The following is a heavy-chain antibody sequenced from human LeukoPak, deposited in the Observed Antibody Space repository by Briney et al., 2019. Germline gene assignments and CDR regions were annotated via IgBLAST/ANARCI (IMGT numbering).Heavy chain of an antibody. CDR2: INHSGST. J-gene: IGHJ5*02. CDR3: ARERTIVVVPAAIEGYNWFDP. D-gene: IGHD2-2*02. V-gene: IGHV4-34*01. CDR1: GGSFSGYY. Sequence: PSETLSLTCAVYGGSFSGYYWSWIRQPPGKGLEWIGEINHSGSTNYNPSLKSRVTISVDTSKNQFSLKLSSVTAADTAVYYCARERTIVVVPAAIEGYNWFDPWGQGTLVTVSS.